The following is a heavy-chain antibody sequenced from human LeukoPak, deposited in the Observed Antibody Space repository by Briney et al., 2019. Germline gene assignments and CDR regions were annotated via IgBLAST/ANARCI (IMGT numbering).Heavy chain of an antibody. V-gene: IGHV3-21*01. J-gene: IGHJ6*02. D-gene: IGHD3-9*01. CDR2: ISSSSSYI. Sequence: GGSLRLSCAASGFTFSSYSMNWVRQAPGKGLEWVSSISSSSSYIYYADSVKGRFTISRDNAKNSLYLQMNSLRAEDTAVYYCARDPSVLRYFDWSTPYGVDVWGQGTTVTVSS. CDR3: ARDPSVLRYFDWSTPYGVDV. CDR1: GFTFSSYS.